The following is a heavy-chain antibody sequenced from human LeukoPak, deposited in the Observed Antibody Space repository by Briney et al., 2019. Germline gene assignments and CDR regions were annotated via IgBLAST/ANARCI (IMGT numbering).Heavy chain of an antibody. J-gene: IGHJ6*03. CDR1: GFTLRSYD. CDR3: ARVPTRYYYHMDV. D-gene: IGHD1-14*01. V-gene: IGHV3-48*03. Sequence: PGGSLRLSCAASGFTLRSYDMNWVRQAPGKGLEWVSYISGSGANKFYADSVKGRFTISSDSATNSLYLQISSLRAEDTAVYYCARVPTRYYYHMDVWGKGTTVTVSS. CDR2: ISGSGANK.